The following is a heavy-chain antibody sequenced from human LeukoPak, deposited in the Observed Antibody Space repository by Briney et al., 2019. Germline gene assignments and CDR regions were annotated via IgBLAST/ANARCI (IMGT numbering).Heavy chain of an antibody. Sequence: SETLSLTCTVSGGSISSYYWSWIRQPPGKGLEWIGYIYYSGSTNYNPSLKSRVTISVDTSKNQFSLKLSSVTAADTAVYYCARVILESSSGYRGYAFDIWGQGTKVTVSS. D-gene: IGHD3-22*01. J-gene: IGHJ3*02. V-gene: IGHV4-59*08. CDR2: IYYSGST. CDR3: ARVILESSSGYRGYAFDI. CDR1: GGSISSYY.